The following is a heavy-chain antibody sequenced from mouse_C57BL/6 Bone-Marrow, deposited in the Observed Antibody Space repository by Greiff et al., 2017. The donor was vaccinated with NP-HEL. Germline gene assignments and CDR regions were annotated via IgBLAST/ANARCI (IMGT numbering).Heavy chain of an antibody. D-gene: IGHD1-1*01. V-gene: IGHV1-81*01. J-gene: IGHJ2*01. Sequence: QVQLKQSGAELARPGASVKLSCKASGYTFTSYGISWVKQRTGQGLEWIGEIYPRSGNTYYNEKFKGKATLTADKSSSTAYMELRSLTSEDSVVYFCARLGYYYGSSYDYFDYWGQGTTLTVSS. CDR2: IYPRSGNT. CDR1: GYTFTSYG. CDR3: ARLGYYYGSSYDYFDY.